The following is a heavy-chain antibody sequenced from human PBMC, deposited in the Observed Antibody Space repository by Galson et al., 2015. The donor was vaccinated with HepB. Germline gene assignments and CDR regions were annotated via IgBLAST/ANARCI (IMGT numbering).Heavy chain of an antibody. CDR1: GGTFSSYT. V-gene: IGHV1-69*02. Sequence: SVKVSCKASGGTFSSYTISWVRQAPGQGLEWMGRIIPILGIANYAQKFQGRVTITADKSTSTAYMELSSLRSEDTAVYYCARGDSSSWYWFDPWGQGTLVTVSS. D-gene: IGHD6-13*01. J-gene: IGHJ5*02. CDR3: ARGDSSSWYWFDP. CDR2: IIPILGIA.